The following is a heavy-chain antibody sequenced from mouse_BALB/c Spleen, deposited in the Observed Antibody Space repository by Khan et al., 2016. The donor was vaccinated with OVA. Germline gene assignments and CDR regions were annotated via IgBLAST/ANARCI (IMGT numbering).Heavy chain of an antibody. J-gene: IGHJ3*01. CDR3: ARDQTALATMSFAY. Sequence: EVELVESGGGLVKPGGSLKLSCAASGFAFSTYDMSWVRQTPEKRLEWVAPISSSGTYTYYSVSVKGRFTLSSDNARNTMYLQMSSLRSEDTALYSCARDQTALATMSFAYWGQGPLFTVSA. D-gene: IGHD3-2*01. CDR2: ISSSGTYT. CDR1: GFAFSTYD. V-gene: IGHV5-9*02.